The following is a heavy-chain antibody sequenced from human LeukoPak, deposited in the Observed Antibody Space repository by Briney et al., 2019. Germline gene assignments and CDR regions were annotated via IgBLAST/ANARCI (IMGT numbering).Heavy chain of an antibody. CDR2: IKQDVIEK. CDR1: GFTFITYW. Sequence: GGPLRLSCAASGFTFITYWMSWVRQVPGKGLEWVPNIKQDVIEKYYVDSVKGRFTISRDNAKNSLYLQMNSLSAEDTAMYYCARINFKSARDYWGQGTLVTVSS. CDR3: ARINFKSARDY. V-gene: IGHV3-7*01. J-gene: IGHJ4*02. D-gene: IGHD1-20*01.